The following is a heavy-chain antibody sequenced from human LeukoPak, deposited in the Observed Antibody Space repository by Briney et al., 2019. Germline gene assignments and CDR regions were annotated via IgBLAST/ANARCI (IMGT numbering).Heavy chain of an antibody. V-gene: IGHV3-48*04. J-gene: IGHJ6*03. CDR2: ISSSSSTI. CDR3: ARAVYDSSGYHYYYYYMDV. D-gene: IGHD3-22*01. CDR1: GFTFSSYS. Sequence: GGSLRLSCAASGFTFSSYSMNWVRQAPGKGLEWVSYISSSSSTIYYADSVKGRFTISRDNAKNSLYLQMNILRAEDTAVYYCARAVYDSSGYHYYYYYMDVWGKGTTVTVSS.